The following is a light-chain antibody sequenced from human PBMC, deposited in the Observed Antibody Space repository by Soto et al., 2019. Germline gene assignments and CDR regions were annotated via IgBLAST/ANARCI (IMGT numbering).Light chain of an antibody. CDR3: QQYYSYPLT. Sequence: EIVLTQSPGTLSLSPGERATLSCRASQSVSTNQLAWYQQKPGQAPRLLIYDASSRATGIPDRFSGSGSGTDFTLTISCLQSEDFATYYCQQYYSYPLTFGGGTKVDNK. J-gene: IGKJ4*01. V-gene: IGKV3-20*01. CDR2: DAS. CDR1: QSVSTNQ.